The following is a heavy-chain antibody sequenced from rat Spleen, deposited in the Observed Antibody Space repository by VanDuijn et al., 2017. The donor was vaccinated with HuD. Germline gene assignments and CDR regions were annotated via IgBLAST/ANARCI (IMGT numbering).Heavy chain of an antibody. CDR2: ISSSSNT. CDR3: VRNDYPGIMGVMDA. J-gene: IGHJ4*01. V-gene: IGHV5-62*01. CDR1: GFTFNKYW. D-gene: IGHD1-4*01. Sequence: VQLVESGGGLVQPGRSLKLSCVASGFTFNKYWMSWIRQAPGKGLDWVAYISSSSNTVYADAVEGRFTISRDNAKNTLYLQINSLKSEDTAIYYCVRNDYPGIMGVMDAWGQGTSVTVSS.